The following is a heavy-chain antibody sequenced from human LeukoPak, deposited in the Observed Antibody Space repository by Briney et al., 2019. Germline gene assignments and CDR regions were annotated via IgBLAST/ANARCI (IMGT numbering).Heavy chain of an antibody. CDR1: GFTFSDYY. CDR3: ARSFFTAMVPVAGFDY. J-gene: IGHJ4*02. CDR2: ISSSGSTI. D-gene: IGHD5-18*01. V-gene: IGHV3-11*01. Sequence: PGGSLRLSCAASGFTFSDYYMSWIRQAPGKGLEWVSYISSSGSTIYYADSVKGRFTISRDNAKNSLYLQMNSLRAEDTAVYYCARSFFTAMVPVAGFDYWGQGTLVTVSS.